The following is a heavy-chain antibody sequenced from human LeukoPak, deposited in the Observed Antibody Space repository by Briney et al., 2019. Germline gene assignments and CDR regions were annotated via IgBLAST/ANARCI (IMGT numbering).Heavy chain of an antibody. CDR2: ISYDGSNK. D-gene: IGHD6-6*01. V-gene: IGHV3-30*04. J-gene: IGHJ4*02. Sequence: GGSLRLSCAASGFTFSSYAMHWVRQAPGKGLEWVAVISYDGSNKYYADSVKGRFTISRDNSKNTLYLQMNSLRAEDTAVYYCARVGHSSSSGVGYFDYWGQGTLVTVSS. CDR1: GFTFSSYA. CDR3: ARVGHSSSSGVGYFDY.